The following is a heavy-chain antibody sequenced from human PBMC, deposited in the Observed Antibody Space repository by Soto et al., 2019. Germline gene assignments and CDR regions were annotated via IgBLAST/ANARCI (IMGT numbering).Heavy chain of an antibody. CDR2: ISYDGSNT. J-gene: IGHJ4*02. V-gene: IGHV3-30*18. Sequence: QVQLVESGGGVVQPGRSLRLSCAASGFTFSSYGMHWVRQAPGKGLEWVAIISYDGSNTYYADSVKGRFTISRDNSKHTLYLQMNSLCAEDTSVYYCAKEGGLSGSYYISSSYYFDYWGQGTLVSVSS. CDR3: AKEGGLSGSYYISSSYYFDY. D-gene: IGHD1-26*01. CDR1: GFTFSSYG.